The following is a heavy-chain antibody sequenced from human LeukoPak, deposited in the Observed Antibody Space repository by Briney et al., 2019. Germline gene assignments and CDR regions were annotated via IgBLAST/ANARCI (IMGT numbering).Heavy chain of an antibody. CDR3: AREPETDHYYDSRRPWFDP. Sequence: ASVKVSCKASGYTFTSYDINWVRQATGQGLEWMGWMNPNSGNTGYAQKFQGRVTMTRNTSISTAYMELSSLRSEDTAVYYCAREPETDHYYDSRRPWFDPWGQGTLVTVSS. CDR2: MNPNSGNT. J-gene: IGHJ5*02. CDR1: GYTFTSYD. V-gene: IGHV1-8*01. D-gene: IGHD3-22*01.